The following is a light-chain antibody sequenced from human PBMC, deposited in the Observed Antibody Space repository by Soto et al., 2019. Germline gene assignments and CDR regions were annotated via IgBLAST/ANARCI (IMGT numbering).Light chain of an antibody. J-gene: IGKJ4*01. Sequence: EKVMTQSPATLYVSPGERANLSCRASQNVKTRLAWYQQKPGQAPRLLIYDAFTRATGIPARFSGSASGTDFTLTISSLQSEDFAVYYCQQYDEWPLTFGGGTKVEIK. CDR2: DAF. V-gene: IGKV3-15*01. CDR1: QNVKTR. CDR3: QQYDEWPLT.